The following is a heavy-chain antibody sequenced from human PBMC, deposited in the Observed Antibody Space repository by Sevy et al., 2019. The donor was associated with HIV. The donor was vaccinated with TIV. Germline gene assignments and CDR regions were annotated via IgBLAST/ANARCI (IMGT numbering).Heavy chain of an antibody. Sequence: GGSLRLSCAASGFTFSSYSMNWVRQAPGKGLEWVSSISSSSSYIYDADSVKGRFTISRDNAKNSLYLQMNSLRAEDTAVYYCARDLTYYYDSSGYGFFDYWGQRTLVTVSS. CDR2: ISSSSSYI. V-gene: IGHV3-21*01. D-gene: IGHD3-22*01. CDR1: GFTFSSYS. J-gene: IGHJ4*02. CDR3: ARDLTYYYDSSGYGFFDY.